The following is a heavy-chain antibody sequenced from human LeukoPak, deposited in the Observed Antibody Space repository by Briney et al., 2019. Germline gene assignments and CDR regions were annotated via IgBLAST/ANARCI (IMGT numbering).Heavy chain of an antibody. CDR1: GFTFSAYW. CDR3: ARFYGGSALDN. V-gene: IGHV3-74*01. CDR2: INSDGFSK. J-gene: IGHJ3*02. D-gene: IGHD3-16*01. Sequence: GGSLRLSCAASGFTFSAYWRHWVRQAPGKGLVWVSRINSDGFSKAYADSVKGRFTISRDNAKNTLYLHMNSLRAEDTAVYYCARFYGGSALDNWGQGTMVTVSS.